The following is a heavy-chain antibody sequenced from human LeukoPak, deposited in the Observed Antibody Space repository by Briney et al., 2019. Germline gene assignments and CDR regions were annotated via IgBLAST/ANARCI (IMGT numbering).Heavy chain of an antibody. CDR1: GFTFNTYA. CDR3: AKGPVVPAATYYFDY. CDR2: ISGSGGSA. V-gene: IGHV3-23*01. J-gene: IGHJ4*02. D-gene: IGHD2-2*01. Sequence: GGSLRLSCAASGFTFNTYAMTWVRQAPGKGLEWGSAISGSGGSAFYADSVKGRFTISRDNSKSTLYLQMTSLRAEDTAVYYCAKGPVVPAATYYFDYWGQGTLVTVSS.